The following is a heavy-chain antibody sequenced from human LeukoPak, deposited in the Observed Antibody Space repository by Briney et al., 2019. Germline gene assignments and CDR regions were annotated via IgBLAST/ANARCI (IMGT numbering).Heavy chain of an antibody. CDR3: AREGDPARFLEWLGTPSYFDY. V-gene: IGHV3-30-3*01. D-gene: IGHD3-3*01. Sequence: GGSLRLSCAASGFTFTTYAMHWVRQAPGKGLEWVAVISYDGSNKYYADSVKGRFTISRDNAKNSLYLQMSSLRAEDTAVYYCAREGDPARFLEWLGTPSYFDYWGQGTLVAVSS. J-gene: IGHJ4*02. CDR2: ISYDGSNK. CDR1: GFTFTTYA.